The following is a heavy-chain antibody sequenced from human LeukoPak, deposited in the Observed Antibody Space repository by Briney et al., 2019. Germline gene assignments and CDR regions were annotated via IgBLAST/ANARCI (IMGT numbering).Heavy chain of an antibody. CDR1: GFTFSSYS. CDR3: ARGIENLGRLWYDSSEKEVNLFDY. D-gene: IGHD3-22*01. J-gene: IGHJ4*02. CDR2: ISSSSSYI. Sequence: GGSLRLSCAASGFTFSSYSMNWVRQAPGKGLEWVSSISSSSSYIYYADSVKGRFTISRDSAKNSLYLQVNSLRAEDTAVYYCARGIENLGRLWYDSSEKEVNLFDYWGQGTLATVSS. V-gene: IGHV3-21*01.